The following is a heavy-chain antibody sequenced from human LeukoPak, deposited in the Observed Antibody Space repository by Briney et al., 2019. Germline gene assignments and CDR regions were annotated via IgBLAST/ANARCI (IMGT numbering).Heavy chain of an antibody. V-gene: IGHV4-59*12. J-gene: IGHJ3*02. CDR1: GGSISSYY. Sequence: PSETLSLTCTVSGGSISSYYWSWIRQPPGKGLEWIGYIYYSGSTNYNPSLKSRVTMSVDTSKNQFSLKMRSVTAADTAVYYCARGIAAASERAFDIWGQGTMVTVSS. D-gene: IGHD6-13*01. CDR2: IYYSGST. CDR3: ARGIAAASERAFDI.